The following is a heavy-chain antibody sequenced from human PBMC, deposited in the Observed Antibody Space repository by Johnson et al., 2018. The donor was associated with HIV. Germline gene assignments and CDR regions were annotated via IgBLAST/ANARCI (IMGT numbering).Heavy chain of an antibody. J-gene: IGHJ3*02. V-gene: IGHV3-30*03. D-gene: IGHD3-16*01. CDR1: GFTFSSYG. CDR2: ISYDGSNK. CDR3: ASVYRVMFGGFSNHVFDI. Sequence: QVQLVESGGGVVQPGRSLRLSCAASGFTFSSYGMHWVSQAPGQGLEWVAVISYDGSNKYYADSVKGPFTISRDNSKNTLYLQMNSLRAEDTAVYYCASVYRVMFGGFSNHVFDIWGQGTMVTVSS.